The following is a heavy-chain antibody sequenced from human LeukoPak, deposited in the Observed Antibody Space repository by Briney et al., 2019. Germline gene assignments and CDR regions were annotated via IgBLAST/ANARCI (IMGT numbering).Heavy chain of an antibody. V-gene: IGHV3-30*02. D-gene: IGHD5-18*01. CDR3: AKDPTRYTAMVREYYFDY. CDR1: GFTFSSYG. CDR2: IRYDGSNK. Sequence: PGGSLRLSCAASGFTFSSYGMHWVRQAPGKGLEWVAFIRYDGSNKYYADSVKGRFTIPRDNSKNTLYLQMNSLRAEDTAVYYCAKDPTRYTAMVREYYFDYWGQGTLVTVSS. J-gene: IGHJ4*02.